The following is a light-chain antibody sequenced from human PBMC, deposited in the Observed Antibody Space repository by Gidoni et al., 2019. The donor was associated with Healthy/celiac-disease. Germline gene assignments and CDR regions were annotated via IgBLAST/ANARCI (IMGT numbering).Light chain of an antibody. CDR2: QDS. Sequence: SYELTQPPSVSVSPGQTASITCSGDKLGDKYACWYQQKPGQSPVLVIYQDSKRPSGIPERFSGSNSGNTATLTMDEADYYCQAWDSSTGVFGTGTKVTVL. V-gene: IGLV3-1*01. J-gene: IGLJ1*01. CDR1: KLGDKY. CDR3: QAWDSSTGV.